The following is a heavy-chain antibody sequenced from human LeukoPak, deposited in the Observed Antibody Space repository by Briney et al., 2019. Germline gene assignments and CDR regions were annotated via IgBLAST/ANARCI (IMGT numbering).Heavy chain of an antibody. D-gene: IGHD1-26*01. V-gene: IGHV3-23*01. J-gene: IGHJ1*01. CDR2: ISGSGGRT. CDR1: GFTFSSYA. CDR3: ARCSGTYYGFEYFHH. Sequence: GGSLRLSCAASGFTFSSYAMSSVRQAPGKGLEWVSAISGSGGRTYYADSVKGRFTLSRDNSKNTLYLQINSLRAEDTAVYYCARCSGTYYGFEYFHHWGQGTLVTVSS.